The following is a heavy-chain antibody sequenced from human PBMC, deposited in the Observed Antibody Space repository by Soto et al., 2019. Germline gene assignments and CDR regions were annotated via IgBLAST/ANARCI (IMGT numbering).Heavy chain of an antibody. Sequence: SETLSLTCTVSGGSISSYYWSWIRQPPGKGLEWIGYIYYSGSTNYNPSLKSRVTISVDTSKNQFSLKLSSVTAADTAVYYCARGGGEYGREYFDYWGQGTLGTVS. J-gene: IGHJ4*02. CDR2: IYYSGST. V-gene: IGHV4-59*01. CDR1: GGSISSYY. CDR3: ARGGGEYGREYFDY. D-gene: IGHD3-10*01.